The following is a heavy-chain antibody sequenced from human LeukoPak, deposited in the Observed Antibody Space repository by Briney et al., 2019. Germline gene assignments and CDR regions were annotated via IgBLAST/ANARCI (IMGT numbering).Heavy chain of an antibody. J-gene: IGHJ4*02. CDR3: ARDAGGDDSSYFDH. D-gene: IGHD2-21*02. CDR1: GGTFSSYA. V-gene: IGHV1-69*06. CDR2: IIPIFGTA. Sequence: ASVKVSCKASGGTFSSYAISWVRQAPGQGLEWMGGIIPIFGTANYAQKCQGRVTITADKSTSTAYMELSSLRSEDTAVYYCARDAGGDDSSYFDHWGQGTLLTVSS.